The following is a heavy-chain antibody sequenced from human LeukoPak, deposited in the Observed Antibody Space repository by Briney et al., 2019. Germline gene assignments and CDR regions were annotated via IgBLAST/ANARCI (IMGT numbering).Heavy chain of an antibody. J-gene: IGHJ6*04. CDR2: IKPDGSEK. CDR1: GFTFSSYW. D-gene: IGHD3-10*02. V-gene: IGHV3-7*01. Sequence: GGSLRLSCAASGFTFSSYWMSWVRQAPGKGPEWVAHIKPDGSEKYYVDSVKGRFIISRDDARNSLSLQMNSLRAEDTAVYYCAELGITMIGGVWGKGTTVTISS. CDR3: AELGITMIGGV.